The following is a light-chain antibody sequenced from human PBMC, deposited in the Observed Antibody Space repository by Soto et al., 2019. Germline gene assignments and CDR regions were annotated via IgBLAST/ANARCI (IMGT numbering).Light chain of an antibody. V-gene: IGKV4-1*01. CDR2: WAS. CDR3: PGYYTTPVT. Sequence: DIVMTQSPDSLAVSLGERATINCQSSQNVLYSSNNKNYLAWYQQKRGQPPKLLIYWASTRASWDPDRFSGSGSGTDFTLTISSLQAEDVELYYCPGYYTTPVTFGPGTKVDIK. J-gene: IGKJ3*01. CDR1: QNVLYSSNNKNY.